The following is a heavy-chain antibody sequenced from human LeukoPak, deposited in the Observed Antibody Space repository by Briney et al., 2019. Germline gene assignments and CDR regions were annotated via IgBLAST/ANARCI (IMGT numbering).Heavy chain of an antibody. CDR3: ARLNYYDGSGYTLDI. J-gene: IGHJ3*02. CDR1: GGSISSHY. D-gene: IGHD3-22*01. V-gene: IGHV4-59*11. Sequence: SETLSLTCTVSGGSISSHYWSSIRQPPGKGLEWLGYIYYSGSTNYNPPLKSRITISVDTSKNQFSLKLSSVTAADTAVYYCARLNYYDGSGYTLDIWGQGTMVTVSS. CDR2: IYYSGST.